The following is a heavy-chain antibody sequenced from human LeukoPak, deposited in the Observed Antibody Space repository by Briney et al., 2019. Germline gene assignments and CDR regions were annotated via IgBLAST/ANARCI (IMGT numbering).Heavy chain of an antibody. CDR2: INWNSDSI. J-gene: IGHJ4*02. Sequence: GGSLRLSCAVSGFTFDDYAMHWVRQVPGKGLEWVSGINWNSDSIGYADSVKGRFTTSRDNAKNSMYLQMNSLRAEDTAVYYCARENILTGYYPAFDYWGQGTLVTVSS. CDR3: ARENILTGYYPAFDY. D-gene: IGHD3-9*01. CDR1: GFTFDDYA. V-gene: IGHV3-9*01.